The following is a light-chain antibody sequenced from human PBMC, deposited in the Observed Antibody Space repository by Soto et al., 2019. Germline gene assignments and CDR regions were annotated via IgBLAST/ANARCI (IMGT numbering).Light chain of an antibody. Sequence: EVVLTQSPGTLSLSPGERATLSCRASQTIGSIYLAWYQQRPGQAPRLLIYGASSRATGIPYRFSGSGSGTDFTLTISRLEPEDFAVYYCQHYGNSVYTFGQGTNLEIK. CDR1: QTIGSIY. CDR2: GAS. CDR3: QHYGNSVYT. V-gene: IGKV3-20*01. J-gene: IGKJ2*01.